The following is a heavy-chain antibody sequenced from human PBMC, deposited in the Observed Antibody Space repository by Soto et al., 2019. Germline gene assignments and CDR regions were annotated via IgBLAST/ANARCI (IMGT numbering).Heavy chain of an antibody. V-gene: IGHV3-23*01. D-gene: IGHD6-13*01. CDR1: GFTFSRYA. CDR2: ITGGGSST. CDR3: ATGSAAARPYYFDY. J-gene: IGHJ4*02. Sequence: PGGSLSVSCAASGFTFSRYAMSWVRQAPGKGLEWVSAITGGGSSTYYADSVKARFTSSRDNSKNTLSLQMNGLRAEDTAVYYCATGSAAARPYYFDYWGQGALVTVSS.